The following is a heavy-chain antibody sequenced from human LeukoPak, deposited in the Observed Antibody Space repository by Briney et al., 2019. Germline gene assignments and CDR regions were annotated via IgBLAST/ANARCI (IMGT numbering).Heavy chain of an antibody. J-gene: IGHJ4*02. CDR2: ISSSGSTI. CDR3: ARVGWDNWNDGLDY. V-gene: IGHV3-48*03. CDR1: GFTFSSYE. Sequence: PGGSLRLSCAASGFTFSSYEMNWVRQAPGKGLEWVSYISSSGSTIYYADSVKGRFTISRDNAKNSLYLQMNSLRAEDTAVYYCARVGWDNWNDGLDYWGQGTLVTVSS. D-gene: IGHD1-20*01.